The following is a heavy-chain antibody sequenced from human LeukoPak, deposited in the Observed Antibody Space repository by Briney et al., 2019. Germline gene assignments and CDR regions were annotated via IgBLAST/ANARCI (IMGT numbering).Heavy chain of an antibody. CDR1: GFTFSSYG. J-gene: IGHJ4*02. Sequence: PGGSLRLSCAASGFTFSSYGMHWVRQAPGKGLEWVAVIWYDGSNKYYADSVKGRFTISRDNSKNTLYLQMNSLRAEDTAVYYCARDRSKSIAAAIGYWGQGTLVTVSS. CDR3: ARDRSKSIAAAIGY. CDR2: IWYDGSNK. V-gene: IGHV3-33*01. D-gene: IGHD6-25*01.